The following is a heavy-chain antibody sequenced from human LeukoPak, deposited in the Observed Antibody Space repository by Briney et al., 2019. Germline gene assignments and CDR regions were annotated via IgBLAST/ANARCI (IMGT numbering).Heavy chain of an antibody. V-gene: IGHV4-59*12. Sequence: SSETLSLTCTVSGGSISSYYWSWIRQPPGKGLEWIGYIYYSGSTNYNPSLKSRVTISVDTSKNQFSLKLSSVTAADTAVYYCARNGDRHIDYWGQGTLVTVSS. CDR3: ARNGDRHIDY. J-gene: IGHJ4*02. D-gene: IGHD4-17*01. CDR2: IYYSGST. CDR1: GGSISSYY.